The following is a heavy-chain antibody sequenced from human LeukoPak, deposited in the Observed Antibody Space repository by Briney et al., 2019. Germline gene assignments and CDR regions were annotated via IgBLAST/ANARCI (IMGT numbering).Heavy chain of an antibody. Sequence: GGSLRLSCAASGFPFSSYSMTWVRQAPGKGLEWVANIKPDGTTKFYVDSVKGRFTISRDNALNSLYLQMNSLRAEDTAVYYCARWGSGGLTLDYWGQGTLVTVSS. CDR3: ARWGSGGLTLDY. J-gene: IGHJ4*02. CDR1: GFPFSSYS. CDR2: IKPDGTTK. D-gene: IGHD3-10*01. V-gene: IGHV3-7*01.